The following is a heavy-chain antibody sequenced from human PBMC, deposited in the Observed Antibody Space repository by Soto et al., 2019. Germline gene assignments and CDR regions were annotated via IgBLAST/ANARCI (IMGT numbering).Heavy chain of an antibody. Sequence: EMNLVESGGGLVQPGRSLRLSCAASGFTFDDYAMHWVRQTPGKGLEWVSSISWNSGIIDYADSVKGRFSISRDSAKNSLYLEMNSLRPEDTALYYCPKDVEWGGSHLNHAFDVWGQGTMVSVSS. CDR2: ISWNSGII. CDR1: GFTFDDYA. D-gene: IGHD1-26*01. CDR3: PKDVEWGGSHLNHAFDV. J-gene: IGHJ3*01. V-gene: IGHV3-9*01.